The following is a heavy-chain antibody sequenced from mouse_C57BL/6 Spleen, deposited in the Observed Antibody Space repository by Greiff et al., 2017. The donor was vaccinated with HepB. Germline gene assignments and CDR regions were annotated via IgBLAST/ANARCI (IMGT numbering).Heavy chain of an antibody. CDR3: VREYDYDEGAWFAY. CDR1: GFTFNTYA. Sequence: EVKVEESGGGLVQPKGSLKLSCAASGFTFNTYAMHWVRQAPGKGLEWVARIRSKSSNYATYYADSVKDRFTISRDDSQSMLYLQMNNLKTEDTAMYYCVREYDYDEGAWFAYWGQGTLVTVSA. CDR2: IRSKSSNYAT. D-gene: IGHD2-4*01. V-gene: IGHV10-3*01. J-gene: IGHJ3*01.